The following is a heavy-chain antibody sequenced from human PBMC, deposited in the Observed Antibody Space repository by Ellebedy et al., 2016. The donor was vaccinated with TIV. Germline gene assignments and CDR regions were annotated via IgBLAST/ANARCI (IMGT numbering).Heavy chain of an antibody. D-gene: IGHD3-10*01. CDR3: ARDNMVRAIDAFDI. CDR1: GGSISSYY. J-gene: IGHJ3*02. CDR2: SHYSGST. V-gene: IGHV4-59*01. Sequence: MPSETLSLTCTVSGGSISSYYWSRIRQPPGRGLEWIGYSHYSGSTNYNPSLKSRVTIPVDTSKNQFTLKLLSVTAADTAVYYWARDNMVRAIDAFDIWGQGTMVTVSS.